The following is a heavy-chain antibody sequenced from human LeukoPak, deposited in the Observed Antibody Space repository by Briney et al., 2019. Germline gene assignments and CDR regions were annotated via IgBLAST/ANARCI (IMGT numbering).Heavy chain of an antibody. Sequence: ASVKVSCKVSGYTLTELSMHWVRQAPGKGLEWMGGFDPEDGETIYAQKFQGRVTMTEDTSTDTAYMELSSLRSEDTAVYYCAAGEYYLAGYYFDYWGQGTLVTVSS. CDR3: AAGEYYLAGYYFDY. CDR1: GYTLTELS. J-gene: IGHJ4*02. D-gene: IGHD3-10*01. CDR2: FDPEDGET. V-gene: IGHV1-24*01.